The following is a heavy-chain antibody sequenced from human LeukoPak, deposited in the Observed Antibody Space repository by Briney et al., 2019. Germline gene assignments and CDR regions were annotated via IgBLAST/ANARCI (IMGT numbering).Heavy chain of an antibody. CDR1: GYSFTTYW. CDR3: ARRSGGLDY. J-gene: IGHJ4*02. Sequence: GESLKISCKASGYSFTTYWIGWVRQMPGKGLEWMGIIYPGDSDTRYSPSFQGQVTMSAVKSINTAYLQWNSLRASDTAMYYCARRSGGLDYWGQGTLVTVSS. D-gene: IGHD2-15*01. CDR2: IYPGDSDT. V-gene: IGHV5-51*01.